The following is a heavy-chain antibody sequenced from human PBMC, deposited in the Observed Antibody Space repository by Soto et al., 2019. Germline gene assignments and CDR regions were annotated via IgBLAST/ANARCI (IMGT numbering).Heavy chain of an antibody. J-gene: IGHJ6*02. D-gene: IGHD6-6*01. CDR2: IIPVLGIA. CDR1: GGTFSSYT. V-gene: IGHV1-69*04. CDR3: ARDRPTSSIRARDYYYAMDV. Sequence: SVKVSCKASGGTFSSYTISWVRQAPGQGLEWMGRIIPVLGIANYAQKSQGRVTITADKSTSTAYMELSSLRSDDTAVYYCARDRPTSSIRARDYYYAMDVWGQGTTVTVSS.